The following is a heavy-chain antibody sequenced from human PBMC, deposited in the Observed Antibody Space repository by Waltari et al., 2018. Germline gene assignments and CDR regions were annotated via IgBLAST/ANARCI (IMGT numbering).Heavy chain of an antibody. Sequence: EVQLVESGGGLVQPGGSLRLSCAASGFTFSSDSMNGVRQAPGKGLEWVSSISSSSSTISYADSVKGRFTISRDNAKNSLYLQMNSLRAEDTAVYYCARDSSGWYLFDYWGQGTLVTVSS. D-gene: IGHD6-19*01. CDR3: ARDSSGWYLFDY. J-gene: IGHJ4*02. CDR1: GFTFSSDS. CDR2: ISSSSSTI. V-gene: IGHV3-48*04.